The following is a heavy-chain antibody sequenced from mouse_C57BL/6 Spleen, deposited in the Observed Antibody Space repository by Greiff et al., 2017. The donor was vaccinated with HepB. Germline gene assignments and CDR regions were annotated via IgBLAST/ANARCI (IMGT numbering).Heavy chain of an antibody. J-gene: IGHJ2*01. Sequence: VQLQQSGPELVKPGASVKISCKASGYTFTDYYMNWVKQSHGKSLEWIGDINPNNGGTSYNQKFKGKATLTVDKSSSTAYMELRSLTSEDSAVYYCARRAANWDYFDYWGQGTTLTVSS. V-gene: IGHV1-26*01. CDR1: GYTFTDYY. D-gene: IGHD4-1*01. CDR2: INPNNGGT. CDR3: ARRAANWDYFDY.